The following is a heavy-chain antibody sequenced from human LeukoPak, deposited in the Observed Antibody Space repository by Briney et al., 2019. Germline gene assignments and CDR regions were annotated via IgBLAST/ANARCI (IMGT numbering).Heavy chain of an antibody. V-gene: IGHV3-30*03. CDR2: ISYDGSNK. J-gene: IGHJ6*03. Sequence: GGSLRLSCAASGFTFSSYGMHWVRQAPGKGLEWVAVISYDGSNKYYADSVKGRFTISRDNSKNTLYLQMNSLRAEDTAVYYCARAYGSGSFYNVYHYYYMDVWGKGTTVTISS. CDR3: ARAYGSGSFYNVYHYYYMDV. CDR1: GFTFSSYG. D-gene: IGHD3-10*01.